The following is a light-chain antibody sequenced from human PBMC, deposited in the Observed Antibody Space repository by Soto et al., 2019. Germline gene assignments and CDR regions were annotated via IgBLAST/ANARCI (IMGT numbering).Light chain of an antibody. CDR2: GAS. CDR1: QSIRHY. V-gene: IGKV1-5*01. CDR3: QHHNSYSQT. Sequence: DIQMTQSPPTLSASVGHRLTITCRARQSIRHYLAWYQQMPGKAPKLLIYGASTLQSGVPSRFSGSGSGTEFTLTISSLQPDDFGTYFCQHHNSYSQTFGQGTKVEIK. J-gene: IGKJ1*01.